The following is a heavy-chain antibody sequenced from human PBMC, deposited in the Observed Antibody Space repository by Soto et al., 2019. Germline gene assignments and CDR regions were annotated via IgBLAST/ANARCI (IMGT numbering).Heavy chain of an antibody. J-gene: IGHJ6*02. Sequence: SETLSLTCTVSGGYISSYYWSWIRQPPGKGLEWIGYIYYSGSTNYNPSLKSRVTISVDTSKNQFSLKLSSVTAADTAVYYCAMGSRRPYYYYGMDVWGQGTTVTVSS. V-gene: IGHV4-59*01. D-gene: IGHD3-10*01. CDR2: IYYSGST. CDR3: AMGSRRPYYYYGMDV. CDR1: GGYISSYY.